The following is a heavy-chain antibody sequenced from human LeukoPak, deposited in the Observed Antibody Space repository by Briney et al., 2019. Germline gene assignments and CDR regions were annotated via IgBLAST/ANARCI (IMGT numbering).Heavy chain of an antibody. D-gene: IGHD7-27*01. Sequence: HSGGSLRLSCAASGFTFNSYAMSWVRQAPGKGLEWVSIISGGGGSTSYADSVKGRFTISRDNSKNTLYLQMNSLRAEDTAVYYCARCGDWGQGYLDYWGQGTLVTVSS. CDR2: ISGGGGST. CDR1: GFTFNSYA. CDR3: ARCGDWGQGYLDY. V-gene: IGHV3-23*01. J-gene: IGHJ4*02.